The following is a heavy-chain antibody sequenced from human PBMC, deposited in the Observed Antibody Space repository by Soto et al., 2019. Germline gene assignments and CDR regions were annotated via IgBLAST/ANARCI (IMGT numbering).Heavy chain of an antibody. D-gene: IGHD4-17*01. V-gene: IGHV3-30-3*01. CDR3: XXXGXDYGDYYYYGMDV. J-gene: IGHJ6*02. CDR2: ISYDGSNK. Sequence: GGSLRLSCAASGFTFSSYAMHWVRQAPGKGLEWVAVISYDGSNKYYADSVKGXXTXSXXXXXXXXXXXXXXXXXEDXXXXXXXXXGXDYGDYYYYGMDVWGQGTTVTVSS. CDR1: GFTFSSYA.